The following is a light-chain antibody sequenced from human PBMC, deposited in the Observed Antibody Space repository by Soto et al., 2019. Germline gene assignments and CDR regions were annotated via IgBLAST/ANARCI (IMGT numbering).Light chain of an antibody. J-gene: IGLJ2*01. CDR3: VTWDNSLSAVI. Sequence: QSVLTQPPSVSAAPGQKVTISCSGTTSNIEKNSVSWHQQLPETAPKLLICDNNKRPSGIPDRFSGSTSGTSATLDITGLQTGDEADYYCVTWDNSLSAVIFGGGTKLTVL. CDR1: TSNIEKNS. V-gene: IGLV1-51*01. CDR2: DNN.